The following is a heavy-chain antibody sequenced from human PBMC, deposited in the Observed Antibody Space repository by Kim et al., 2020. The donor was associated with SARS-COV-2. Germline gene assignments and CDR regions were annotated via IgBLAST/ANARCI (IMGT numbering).Heavy chain of an antibody. D-gene: IGHD6-6*01. Sequence: GGSLRLSCAASGFTFSSYSMNWVRQAPGKGLEWVSSISSSSSYIYYADSVKGRFTISRDNAKNSLYLQMNSLRAEDTAVYYCARDGYSSSFSDAFDIWGQGTMVTVSS. J-gene: IGHJ3*02. CDR2: ISSSSSYI. V-gene: IGHV3-21*01. CDR3: ARDGYSSSFSDAFDI. CDR1: GFTFSSYS.